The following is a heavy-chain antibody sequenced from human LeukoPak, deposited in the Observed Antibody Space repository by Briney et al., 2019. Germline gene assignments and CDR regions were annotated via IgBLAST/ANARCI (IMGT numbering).Heavy chain of an antibody. CDR3: AGQSLGYYYYMDV. CDR2: ISAYNGNT. D-gene: IGHD5-24*01. Sequence: GASVKVSCKASGYTFISYGISWVRQAPGQGLEWMGWISAYNGNTNYAQKLQGRVTMTTDTSTSTAYMELRSLRSEDTAVYYCAGQSLGYYYYMDVWGKGTTVTVSS. CDR1: GYTFISYG. V-gene: IGHV1-18*01. J-gene: IGHJ6*03.